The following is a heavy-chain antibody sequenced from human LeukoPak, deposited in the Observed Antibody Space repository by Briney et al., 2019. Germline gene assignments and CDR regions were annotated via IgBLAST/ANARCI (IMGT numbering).Heavy chain of an antibody. CDR1: GFTVSSDY. D-gene: IGHD3-22*01. J-gene: IGHJ4*02. CDR2: IYSGGVT. V-gene: IGHV3-53*01. Sequence: GGSLRLSCAASGFTVSSDYMSWVRQAPGRGLEWVSVIYSGGVTYHADSVKGRFTISRDNSKNTLYLQMNSLRAEDTAVYYCGIRDTSAYYVFWGQGTLVTVSS. CDR3: GIRDTSAYYVF.